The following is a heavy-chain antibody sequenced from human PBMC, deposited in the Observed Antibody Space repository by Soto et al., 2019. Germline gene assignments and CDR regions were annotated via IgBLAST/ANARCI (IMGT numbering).Heavy chain of an antibody. D-gene: IGHD3-10*01. CDR2: VYSSGTT. J-gene: IGHJ4*02. V-gene: IGHV4-4*07. CDR1: GGSINSYW. Sequence: PSETLSLTGIVSGGSINSYWWSWIRQPAGKGLGWIGRVYSSGTTDYNPSLNSRATMSVETSKNQFSLKLSSVTAADTAVYYCARDIGSYAYGEGYWGQGIQVTVSS. CDR3: ARDIGSYAYGEGY.